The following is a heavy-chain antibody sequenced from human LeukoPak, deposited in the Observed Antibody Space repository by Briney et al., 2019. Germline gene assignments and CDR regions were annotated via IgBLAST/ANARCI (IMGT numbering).Heavy chain of an antibody. CDR2: IIPIFGTA. CDR3: ARVRLIRFLEYYFDY. V-gene: IGHV1-69*01. Sequence: SVKVSCKASGGTFSSYAISWVRQAPGQGLEWMGGIIPIFGTANYAQKFQGRVTITADESTSTAYMELSSLRSEDTAVYYCARVRLIRFLEYYFDYWGQGTLVTVSS. J-gene: IGHJ4*02. D-gene: IGHD3-3*01. CDR1: GGTFSSYA.